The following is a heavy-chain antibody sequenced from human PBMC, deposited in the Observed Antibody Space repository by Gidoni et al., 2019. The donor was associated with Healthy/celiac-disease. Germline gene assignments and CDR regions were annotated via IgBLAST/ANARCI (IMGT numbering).Heavy chain of an antibody. D-gene: IGHD2-2*01. V-gene: IGHV1-69*01. J-gene: IGHJ6*02. Sequence: QVQLVQSGAEVKKPGSSVKVSCKASGGTFSSYAISWVRQAPGQGLEWMGGIIPIFGTANYAQKFQGRVTITADESTSTAYMELSSLRSEDTAVYYCARVDVAVPAPLSHYYGMDVWGQGTTVTVSS. CDR2: IIPIFGTA. CDR1: GGTFSSYA. CDR3: ARVDVAVPAPLSHYYGMDV.